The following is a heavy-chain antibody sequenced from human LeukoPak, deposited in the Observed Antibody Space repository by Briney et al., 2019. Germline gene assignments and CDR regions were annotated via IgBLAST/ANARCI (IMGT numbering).Heavy chain of an antibody. V-gene: IGHV4-59*01. CDR2: IHNSGST. CDR3: AGDGDY. J-gene: IGHJ4*02. CDR1: GGSISTYY. Sequence: SETLSLTCTVSGGSISTYYWNWIRQPPGKGLEWVGYIHNSGSTSYNPSLKSRVTISVDTSKNQLSLKLTSVTAADTAVYYCAGDGDYWGQGTLVTVSS.